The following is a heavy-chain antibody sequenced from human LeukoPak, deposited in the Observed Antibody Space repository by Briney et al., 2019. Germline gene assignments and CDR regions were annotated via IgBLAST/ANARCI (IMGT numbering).Heavy chain of an antibody. Sequence: ASVNVSCKASGGTFSSYAISWVRQAPGQGLEWMGGIIPIFGTANYAQKFQGRVTITADESTSTAYMELSSLRSEDTAVYYCARCGRADYGDYPNWFDPWGQGTLVTVSS. CDR2: IIPIFGTA. V-gene: IGHV1-69*13. CDR1: GGTFSSYA. CDR3: ARCGRADYGDYPNWFDP. D-gene: IGHD4-17*01. J-gene: IGHJ5*02.